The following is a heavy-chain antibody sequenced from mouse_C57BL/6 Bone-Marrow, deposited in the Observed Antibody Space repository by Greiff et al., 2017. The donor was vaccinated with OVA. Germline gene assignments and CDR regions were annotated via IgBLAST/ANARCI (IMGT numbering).Heavy chain of an antibody. CDR2: IHPNSGST. CDR3: ARCNYVAWFAY. D-gene: IGHD2-1*01. CDR1: GYTFTSYW. J-gene: IGHJ3*01. V-gene: IGHV1-64*01. Sequence: QLQQSGAELVKPGASVKLSCKASGYTFTSYWMHWVKQRPGQGLEWIGMIHPNSGSTNYNEKFKSKATLTVDKSSSTAYMQLSSLTSEDSAVYYCARCNYVAWFAYWGQGTLVTVSA.